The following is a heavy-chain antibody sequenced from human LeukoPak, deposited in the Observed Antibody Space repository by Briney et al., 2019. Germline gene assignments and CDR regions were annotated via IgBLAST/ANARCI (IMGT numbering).Heavy chain of an antibody. CDR3: ARVGYSSGWYFDY. J-gene: IGHJ4*02. CDR1: GFTFSTYS. CDR2: ISSTSSYI. Sequence: GGSLRLSCAASGFTFSTYSMNWVRQAPGKGLEWVSSISSTSSYIYYADSVKGRFTISRDNAQKSLYLQMNSLRAEDTVVYYCARVGYSSGWYFDYWGQGTLVTVSS. D-gene: IGHD6-19*01. V-gene: IGHV3-21*01.